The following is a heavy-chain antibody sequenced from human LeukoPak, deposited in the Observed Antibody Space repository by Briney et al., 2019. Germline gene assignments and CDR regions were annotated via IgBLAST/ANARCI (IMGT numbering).Heavy chain of an antibody. V-gene: IGHV4-59*01. CDR1: GGSISSYY. Sequence: SETLSLTCTVSGGSISSYYWSWIRQPPGKGLEWIGYIYYSGSTNYNPSLKSRVTISVDTSKNQFSLKLSSVTAADTAVYYCARGAQNVRFLEWLLRSGAFDIWGQGTMVTVSS. J-gene: IGHJ3*02. CDR2: IYYSGST. CDR3: ARGAQNVRFLEWLLRSGAFDI. D-gene: IGHD3-3*01.